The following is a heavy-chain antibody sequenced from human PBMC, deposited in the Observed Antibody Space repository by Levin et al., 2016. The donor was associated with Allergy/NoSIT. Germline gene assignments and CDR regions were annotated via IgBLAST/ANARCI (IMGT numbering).Heavy chain of an antibody. CDR2: ISGSGRTT. CDR3: AKDLGDYGFFDS. Sequence: WIRQPPGKGLEWVSTISGSGRTTFYADSVQGRFTFSRDNAKNTLYLQINSLRAEDTAAYYCAKDLGDYGFFDSWGQGILVTVSS. D-gene: IGHD4-17*01. J-gene: IGHJ4*02. V-gene: IGHV3-23*01.